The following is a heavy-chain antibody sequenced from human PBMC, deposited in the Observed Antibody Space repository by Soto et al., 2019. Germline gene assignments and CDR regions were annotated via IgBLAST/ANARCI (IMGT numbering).Heavy chain of an antibody. CDR2: IIPIFDTE. CDR1: GGTFSSYS. V-gene: IGHV1-69*01. Sequence: QVQLVQSGAEVKKPGSSVKVSCKASGGTFSSYSINWVRQAPGRGLEWKGEIIPIFDTENYAQKFQGRVTITAAESTSTAYMALSSMRSEETAVHYCATDVEMHTGGVDDWGQGNLVTVSS. D-gene: IGHD3-10*01. J-gene: IGHJ4*02. CDR3: ATDVEMHTGGVDD.